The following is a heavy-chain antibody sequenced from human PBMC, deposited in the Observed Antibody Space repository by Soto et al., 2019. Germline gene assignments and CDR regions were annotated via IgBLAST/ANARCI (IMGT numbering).Heavy chain of an antibody. Sequence: SETLSLTCAVYGGSFSGYYWSWIHQPPGKGLEWIGEINHSGSTNYNPSLKSRVTISVDTSKNQFSLKLSSVTAADTAVYYCARTRQDFWSGYYLPYFFYGMDVWGQGTTVTVS. CDR1: GGSFSGYY. CDR2: INHSGST. CDR3: ARTRQDFWSGYYLPYFFYGMDV. D-gene: IGHD3-3*01. V-gene: IGHV4-34*01. J-gene: IGHJ6*02.